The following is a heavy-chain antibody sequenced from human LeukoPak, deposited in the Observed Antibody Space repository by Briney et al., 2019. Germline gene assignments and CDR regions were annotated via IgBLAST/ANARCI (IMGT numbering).Heavy chain of an antibody. J-gene: IGHJ4*02. D-gene: IGHD3-22*01. CDR3: ARVKKPYYYDRSYYFDY. Sequence: PGGSQRLSCAASGFTVSSNYMSWVRQAPGKGLECLSVIYSGGSTYYADSVKGRFTISRDNSKNTLYLQMDSLRGEETAVYYCARVKKPYYYDRSYYFDYWGQGTLVTVSS. CDR1: GFTVSSNY. V-gene: IGHV3-53*01. CDR2: IYSGGST.